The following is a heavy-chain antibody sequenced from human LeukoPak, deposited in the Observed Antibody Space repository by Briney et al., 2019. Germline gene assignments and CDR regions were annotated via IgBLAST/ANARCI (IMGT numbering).Heavy chain of an antibody. CDR3: SKGVARFGYGALLDY. Sequence: PGGSLRLSCAASGFTFSSYSMNWVRQAPGKGLEWVSSISSSSSYIYYADSVKGRFTISRDNAKNSLYLQINSLRAEDTAVYYCSKGVARFGYGALLDYWGQGTLVTVSS. V-gene: IGHV3-21*01. J-gene: IGHJ4*02. CDR1: GFTFSSYS. D-gene: IGHD4/OR15-4a*01. CDR2: ISSSSSYI.